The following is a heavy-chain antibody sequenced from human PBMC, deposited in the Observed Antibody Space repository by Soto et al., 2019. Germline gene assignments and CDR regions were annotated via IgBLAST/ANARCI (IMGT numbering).Heavy chain of an antibody. V-gene: IGHV3-23*01. CDR2: ISGSGSST. Sequence: GGSLRLSCAASGFSFSSHDMSWVRQAPGKGLEWVSAISGSGSSTYYADSVKGRFTISRDNSKNTLSLQLNRLRAEDTAVYYCVKMGHIVVLPVAIDFDYWGQGTLVTVSS. CDR3: VKMGHIVVLPVAIDFDY. J-gene: IGHJ4*02. CDR1: GFSFSSHD. D-gene: IGHD2-2*02.